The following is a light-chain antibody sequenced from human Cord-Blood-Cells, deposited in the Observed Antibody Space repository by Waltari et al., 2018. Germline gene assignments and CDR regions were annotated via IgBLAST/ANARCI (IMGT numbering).Light chain of an antibody. V-gene: IGKV1-5*03. Sequence: IQMTQSPSTLSASVGDRVTITCRASQRISSWLAWYQPKPGKDPKLLIYKASSLESGVLSRFSGSGSGTEFTLTISSLQPDDFATYYCQQYNSYLLTFGGGTKVEIK. CDR2: KAS. CDR3: QQYNSYLLT. CDR1: QRISSW. J-gene: IGKJ4*01.